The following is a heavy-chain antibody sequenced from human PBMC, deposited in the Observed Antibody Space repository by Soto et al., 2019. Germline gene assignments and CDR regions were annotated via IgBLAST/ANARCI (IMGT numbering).Heavy chain of an antibody. Sequence: PGESLKISCKGSGYSSTSYWIGWVRQMPGKGLEWMGIIYPGDSDTRYSPSFQGQVTISADKSISTAYLQWSSLKASDTAMYYCARFRVVGATTGGMDVWGQGTTVTVSS. CDR2: IYPGDSDT. CDR1: GYSSTSYW. J-gene: IGHJ6*02. V-gene: IGHV5-51*03. CDR3: ARFRVVGATTGGMDV. D-gene: IGHD1-26*01.